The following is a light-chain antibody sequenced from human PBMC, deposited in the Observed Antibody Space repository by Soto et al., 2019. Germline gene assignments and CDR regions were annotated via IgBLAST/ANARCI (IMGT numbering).Light chain of an antibody. J-gene: IGKJ2*01. V-gene: IGKV3-20*01. CDR2: GAS. CDR3: QQYGSSPYT. Sequence: EIVLTQSPGTLSLSPGERATLSCRASQSVRNSYLAWYQQKPGQAPRLLIYGASGRATGIPDRFSGSGSGTDFTLTISRLEPEDVAVYSCQQYGSSPYTFGQWTKLAI. CDR1: QSVRNSY.